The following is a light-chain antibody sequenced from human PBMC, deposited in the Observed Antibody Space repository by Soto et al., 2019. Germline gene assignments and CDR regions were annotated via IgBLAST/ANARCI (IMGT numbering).Light chain of an antibody. J-gene: IGLJ2*01. CDR2: QVS. CDR1: SSDIGAYNS. Sequence: QSALTQPASVSGSPGQSITISCTGTSSDIGAYNSVSWYQHHPGKAPKLIVFQVSFRPSAVSDRFSGSKSDNTASLTISGLQTEDEADYYCATWDDSLNVVFGGGTKVTVL. CDR3: ATWDDSLNVV. V-gene: IGLV2-14*01.